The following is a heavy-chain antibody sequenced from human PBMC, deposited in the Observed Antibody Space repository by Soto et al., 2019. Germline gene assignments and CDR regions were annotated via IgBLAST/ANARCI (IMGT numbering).Heavy chain of an antibody. J-gene: IGHJ6*02. V-gene: IGHV3-33*01. Sequence: GGSLRLSCAASGFTFSSHGMHWVRQAPGKGLEWVAVIWYDGSNKYYADSVKGRFTISRDNSKNTLYLQMNSLRAEDTAVYYCARTHRDTYYYYGMDVWGQGTTVTVSS. CDR2: IWYDGSNK. D-gene: IGHD3-10*01. CDR3: ARTHRDTYYYYGMDV. CDR1: GFTFSSHG.